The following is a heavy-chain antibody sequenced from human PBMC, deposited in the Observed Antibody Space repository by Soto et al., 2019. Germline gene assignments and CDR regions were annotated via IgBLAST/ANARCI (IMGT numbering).Heavy chain of an antibody. CDR1: GLSLTTSGVR. J-gene: IGHJ3*02. CDR3: AHSYRSHTAVAEDTFDI. Sequence: QITLKESGPTLVKPTQTLTLTCTFSGLSLTTSGVRVGGSRQRPLTAMGWLSLIYWDNDKRYSPSLRSRLTITRDTSKNHVDLTMTNMDPVDTATYYRAHSYRSHTAVAEDTFDIWGQGTRVSVSS. V-gene: IGHV2-5*02. D-gene: IGHD6-19*01. CDR2: IYWDNDK.